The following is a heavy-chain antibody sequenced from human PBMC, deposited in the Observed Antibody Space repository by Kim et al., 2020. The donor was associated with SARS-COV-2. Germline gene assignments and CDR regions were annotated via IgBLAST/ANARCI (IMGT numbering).Heavy chain of an antibody. CDR3: ARAERHWSDGRDPLDY. D-gene: IGHD2-15*01. CDR1: GFTLSDYY. Sequence: GGSLILSCAASGFTLSDYYMSWIRQAPGKGLEWVSYIDRNGRKTEYADSLRGRFTISRDNAKNSLYLQMNSLTADDTALYYCARAERHWSDGRDPLDYWGQGTPVTVPS. CDR2: IDRNGRKT. V-gene: IGHV3-11*04. J-gene: IGHJ4*02.